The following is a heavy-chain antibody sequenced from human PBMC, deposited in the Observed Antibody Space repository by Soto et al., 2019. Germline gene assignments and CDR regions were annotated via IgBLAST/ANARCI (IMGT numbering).Heavy chain of an antibody. CDR1: GYTFSSYA. V-gene: IGHV3-23*01. D-gene: IGHD3-22*01. CDR2: ISGSGGST. J-gene: IGHJ4*02. Sequence: GGSLRVSCAASGYTFSSYAMSWVRQGPGQGLEWVSAISGSGGSTYYADSVQGRFTISRDNSKNTLYLQMSSLRAEETAVYYCAKVAESRIAVIVNIDYWGQGSLVTVSS. CDR3: AKVAESRIAVIVNIDY.